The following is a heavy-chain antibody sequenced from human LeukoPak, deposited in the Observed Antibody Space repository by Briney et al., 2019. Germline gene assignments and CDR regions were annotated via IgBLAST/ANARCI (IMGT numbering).Heavy chain of an antibody. D-gene: IGHD5-24*01. Sequence: GGSLRLSCAASGFTFDDYAMHWVRHAPGKGLEWVSGISWKSGSIVYADSVKGRFTISRDNAKNSLYLQMNSLRAEDTALYYCAKGIERWLQSSAFDIWGQGTMVTVSS. CDR3: AKGIERWLQSSAFDI. V-gene: IGHV3-9*01. J-gene: IGHJ3*02. CDR1: GFTFDDYA. CDR2: ISWKSGSI.